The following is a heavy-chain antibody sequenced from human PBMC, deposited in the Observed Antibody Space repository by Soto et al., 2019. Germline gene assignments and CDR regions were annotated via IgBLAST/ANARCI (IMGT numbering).Heavy chain of an antibody. Sequence: GGSLRLLYATSGFSFGDHYMTRIRQAPGKGLEWISYISNSGSTIYYADSVKGRITVSRDNAKKSLYLQMNSLRAEDTAVYYCARCSNSGYGPDIWGQGTMVTVSS. CDR3: ARCSNSGYGPDI. V-gene: IGHV3-11*01. CDR1: GFSFGDHY. J-gene: IGHJ3*02. CDR2: ISNSGSTI. D-gene: IGHD5-12*01.